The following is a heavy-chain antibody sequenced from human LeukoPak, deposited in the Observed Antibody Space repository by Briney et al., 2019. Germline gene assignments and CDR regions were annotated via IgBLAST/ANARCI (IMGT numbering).Heavy chain of an antibody. CDR2: IKAANSDT. V-gene: IGHV1-3*01. Sequence: ASVKVSGKASGYTFTTYSIHWVRQAPGQRLEWMGWIKAANSDTKYSQRFQGRVTITRDTSASTAYMELSSLRSKDTAVYYCARASPYNWFDPWGQGTLVTVSS. CDR3: ARASPYNWFDP. J-gene: IGHJ5*02. CDR1: GYTFTTYS.